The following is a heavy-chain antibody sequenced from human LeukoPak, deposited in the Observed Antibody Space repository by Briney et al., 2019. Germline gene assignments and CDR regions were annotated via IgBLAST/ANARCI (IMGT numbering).Heavy chain of an antibody. CDR1: GGSLSGYY. V-gene: IGHV4-34*01. J-gene: IGHJ4*02. Sequence: PSETLSLTCALYGGSLSGYYWSWIRHPPEKGREWIGEINHSGRTNLNRSLKGRVTLPVDKAKNQFYLKLSSVTAADTAVYYCARGGRFGARRSVVVAATGIHGISYSYWGQGTLVTVSS. CDR3: ARGGRFGARRSVVVAATGIHGISYSY. CDR2: INHSGRT. D-gene: IGHD2-15*01.